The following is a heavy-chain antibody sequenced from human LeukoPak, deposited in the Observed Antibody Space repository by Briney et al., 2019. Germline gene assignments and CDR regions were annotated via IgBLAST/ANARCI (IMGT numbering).Heavy chain of an antibody. CDR3: ARAPYQLLLNWFDP. J-gene: IGHJ5*02. CDR1: GYTFAGYY. V-gene: IGHV1-46*01. Sequence: ASVKVSCKTSGYTFAGYYMHWVRQAPGQGLEWMGIINPSGGSTSYAQKFQGRVTMTRDMSTSTVYMELSSLRSEDTAVYYCARAPYQLLLNWFDPWGQGTLVTVSS. CDR2: INPSGGST. D-gene: IGHD2-2*01.